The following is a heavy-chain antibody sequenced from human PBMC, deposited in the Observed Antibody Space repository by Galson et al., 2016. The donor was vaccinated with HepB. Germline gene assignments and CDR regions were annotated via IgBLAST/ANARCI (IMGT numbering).Heavy chain of an antibody. CDR3: AKGHAANPGAPRVDY. D-gene: IGHD1-26*01. CDR2: ISGSGST. Sequence: SLRLSCAASGFTFSSYAMTWVRQAPGEGLEWVSSISGSGSTYYADSVKGRFTISRDNSKNTLYLQMNSLRVEDTAGFYCAKGHAANPGAPRVDYWGRGTLVTVSS. V-gene: IGHV3-23*01. CDR1: GFTFSSYA. J-gene: IGHJ4*02.